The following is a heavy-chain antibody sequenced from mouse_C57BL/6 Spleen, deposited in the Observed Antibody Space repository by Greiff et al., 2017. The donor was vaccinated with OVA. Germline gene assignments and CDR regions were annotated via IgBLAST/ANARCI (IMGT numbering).Heavy chain of an antibody. CDR1: GYAFSSSW. CDR2: IYPGDGDT. D-gene: IGHD2-3*01. Sequence: VQLQQSGPELVKPGASVKISCKASGYAFSSSWMNWVKQRPGKGLEWIGRIYPGDGDTNSNGKFKGKATLTADKSSSTAYMQLSSLTSEDSAVYFCAFDGYYRAMDYWGQGTSVTVSS. CDR3: AFDGYYRAMDY. V-gene: IGHV1-82*01. J-gene: IGHJ4*01.